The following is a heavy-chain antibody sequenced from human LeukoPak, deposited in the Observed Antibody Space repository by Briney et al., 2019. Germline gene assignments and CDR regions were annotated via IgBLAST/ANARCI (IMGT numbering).Heavy chain of an antibody. V-gene: IGHV3-9*01. CDR3: AKDRLRYCSGGSCYSFDY. CDR1: GFTFDDYA. D-gene: IGHD2-15*01. CDR2: ISWNSGSI. Sequence: GGSLRLSCAASGFTFDDYAMHWVRQAPGKGLEWVSGISWNSGSIGYADSVKGRFTISRDNAKNSLYLQMNSLRAEDTTLYYCAKDRLRYCSGGSCYSFDYWGQGTLVTVSS. J-gene: IGHJ4*02.